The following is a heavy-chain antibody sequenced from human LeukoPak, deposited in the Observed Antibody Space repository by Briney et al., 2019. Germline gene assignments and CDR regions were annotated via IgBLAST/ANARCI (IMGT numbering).Heavy chain of an antibody. CDR2: IITTLGIA. CDR1: GGTFSTYT. CDR3: AREYPRAFDI. D-gene: IGHD2-2*02. J-gene: IGHJ3*02. Sequence: SVKVSCKASGGTFSTYTMIWVRQAPGQGLEWMGRIITTLGIANYTQKFQGRVTITADKSTSTAYMELSSLRSEDTAMYFCAREYPRAFDIWGQGTMVTVSS. V-gene: IGHV1-69*04.